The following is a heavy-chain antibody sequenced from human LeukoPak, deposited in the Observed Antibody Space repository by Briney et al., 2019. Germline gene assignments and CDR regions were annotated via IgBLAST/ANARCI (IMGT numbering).Heavy chain of an antibody. Sequence: GESLKISFKGSGYRFTSYWIGWVRPMPGKGLGWMGIIYPGDSDTRYSPSFQGQVTISADKSISTAYLQWSSLKASDTAMYYCARRRYYGSGSQENWFDPWGQGTLVTVSS. V-gene: IGHV5-51*01. CDR3: ARRRYYGSGSQENWFDP. J-gene: IGHJ5*02. CDR1: GYRFTSYW. D-gene: IGHD3-10*01. CDR2: IYPGDSDT.